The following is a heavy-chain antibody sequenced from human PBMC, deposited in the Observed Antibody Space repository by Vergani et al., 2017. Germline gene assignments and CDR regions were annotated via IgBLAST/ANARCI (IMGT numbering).Heavy chain of an antibody. Sequence: EVQLMESGGGLVQPGGSLRLSCAASGFTFSNYWMSWVRQAPGKGLEWVANIKEDGSETFYVDSVMGRFTISRDNSKNTLYLQMNSLRAEDTAVYYCAKDDSSGNKGGYYFYYLGQGTLVTVSS. CDR2: IKEDGSET. J-gene: IGHJ4*01. CDR3: AKDDSSGNKGGYYFYY. V-gene: IGHV3-7*03. CDR1: GFTFSNYW. D-gene: IGHD3-22*01.